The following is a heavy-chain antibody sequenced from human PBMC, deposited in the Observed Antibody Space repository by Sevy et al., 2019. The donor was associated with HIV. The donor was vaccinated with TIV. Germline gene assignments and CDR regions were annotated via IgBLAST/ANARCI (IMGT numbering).Heavy chain of an antibody. V-gene: IGHV3-20*04. CDR1: GFTFEDFG. CDR3: AREESCGGACYYLDH. D-gene: IGHD2-21*02. J-gene: IGHJ4*01. Sequence: GGSLRLSCAASGFTFEDFGMSWVRQRPGKGLEWVYGIVGNGVSAGCSDSMKGRFTISRDNAKNSLYLEMNSLRIEDTASYFWAREESCGGACYYLDHWGHGILVTVSS. CDR2: IVGNGVSA.